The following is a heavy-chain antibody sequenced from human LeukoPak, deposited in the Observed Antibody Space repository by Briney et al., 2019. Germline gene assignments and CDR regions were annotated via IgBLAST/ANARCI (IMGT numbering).Heavy chain of an antibody. D-gene: IGHD3-22*01. Sequence: SETLSLTCTVSGGSISSYYWSWLRQPPGKGLEWIGYIYYSGNTNYNPSLKSRVTISVDTSKNQFSLRLSSVTAADTAVYYCARGGRYYYDSSGYSHWGQGTLVAVSS. J-gene: IGHJ4*02. V-gene: IGHV4-59*01. CDR1: GGSISSYY. CDR3: ARGGRYYYDSSGYSH. CDR2: IYYSGNT.